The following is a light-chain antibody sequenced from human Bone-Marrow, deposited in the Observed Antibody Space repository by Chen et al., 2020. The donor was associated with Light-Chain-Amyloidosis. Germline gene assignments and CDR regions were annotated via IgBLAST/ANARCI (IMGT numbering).Light chain of an antibody. V-gene: IGLV2-8*01. Sequence: QSALTQPPSASGSPGQSVTISCTGTSSDVGGYNYVSWYQQHPGKAPKLMIYAVSKRPSGVPDRFSGSKSGNTASLAGSGRQAEDEADYYCSSYAGSNNWGVFGGGTKLTVL. CDR2: AVS. CDR3: SSYAGSNNWGV. CDR1: SSDVGGYNY. J-gene: IGLJ3*02.